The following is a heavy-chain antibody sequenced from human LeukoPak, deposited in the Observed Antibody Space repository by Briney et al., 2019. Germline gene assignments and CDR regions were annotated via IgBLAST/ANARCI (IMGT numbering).Heavy chain of an antibody. V-gene: IGHV3-48*03. D-gene: IGHD4-17*01. CDR3: ARDTNGDGWFDP. CDR1: GFTFSSYE. CDR2: ISSSGSTI. J-gene: IGHJ5*02. Sequence: QPGGSLRLSCAASGFTFSSYEMNWVRQAPGKGLEWVSYISSSGSTIYYADSVKGRFTISRDNAKNSLYLQMNSLRAEDTSVYYRARDTNGDGWFDPWGQGTLVTVSS.